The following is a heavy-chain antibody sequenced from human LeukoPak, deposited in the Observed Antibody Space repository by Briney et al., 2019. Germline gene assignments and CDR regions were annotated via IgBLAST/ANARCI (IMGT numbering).Heavy chain of an antibody. J-gene: IGHJ4*02. Sequence: ASVKVSCKASGYTFINYAIHWVRQAPGQRLEWMGWINAYNGDTEYSQKLQDRVTITKDTSASTVYMDLSTLRSEDTAVYYCARGSSSDWPLEYWGRGILVTVSS. CDR1: GYTFINYA. V-gene: IGHV1-3*01. D-gene: IGHD6-19*01. CDR2: INAYNGDT. CDR3: ARGSSSDWPLEY.